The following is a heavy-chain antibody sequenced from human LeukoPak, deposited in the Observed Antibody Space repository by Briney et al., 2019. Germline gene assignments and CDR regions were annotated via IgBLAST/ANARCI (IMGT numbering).Heavy chain of an antibody. J-gene: IGHJ4*02. V-gene: IGHV1-18*01. CDR1: DTFTSYG. D-gene: IGHD2-2*02. Sequence: ASVKVSCKASDTFTSYGISWVRQAPGQGLEWMGWISAYNGNTNYAQKLQGRVTMTTDTSTSTAYMELRSLRSDDTAVYYCARLSYQLLYVWDYFDYWGQGTLVTVSS. CDR3: ARLSYQLLYVWDYFDY. CDR2: ISAYNGNT.